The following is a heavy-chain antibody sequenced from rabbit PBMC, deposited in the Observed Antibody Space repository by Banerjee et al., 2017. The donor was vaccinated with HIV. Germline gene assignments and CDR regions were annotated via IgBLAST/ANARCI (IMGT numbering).Heavy chain of an antibody. CDR1: GIDFSIYG. J-gene: IGHJ4*01. CDR2: IHPTYGTT. D-gene: IGHD6-1*01. V-gene: IGHV1S45*01. CDR3: ARDWADSNGYSYAYDLNL. Sequence: QQQLEESGGGLVKPEGSLTLTCKASGIDFSIYGIAWVRQTPGKGLEWIAYIHPTYGTTDYASWLNGRFTISKTSSTTVTLQMTSLTAADTATYFCARDWADSNGYSYAYDLNLWGQGTLVTVS.